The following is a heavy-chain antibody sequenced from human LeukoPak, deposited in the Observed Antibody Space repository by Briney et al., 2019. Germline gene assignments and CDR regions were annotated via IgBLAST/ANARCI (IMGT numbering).Heavy chain of an antibody. D-gene: IGHD6-13*01. V-gene: IGHV1-69*10. J-gene: IGHJ5*02. CDR2: IIPILGIA. CDR1: GGTFSGYA. CDR3: GGPGAAGLYST. Sequence: SVKVSCKVSGGTFSGYAFSWVRQAPGQGLEWLGGIIPILGIANYAQKFQGRVTITADKSTSTAYMELSSLRSEDTAVYYCGGPGAAGLYSTWGQGTLVTVSS.